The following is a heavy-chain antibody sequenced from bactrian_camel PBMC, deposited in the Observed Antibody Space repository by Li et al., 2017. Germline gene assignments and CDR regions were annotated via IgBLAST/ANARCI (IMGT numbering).Heavy chain of an antibody. Sequence: VQLVESGGGLVQPGGSLRLSCAASGFTFSSEHMSWVRQAPGKGLEWVSSIYSDGKKTYYGDSVKGRFTISRDNAKNTVHLQMNSLKSEDTALYYCAWYEGGYWGQGTQVTVS. J-gene: IGHJ6*01. CDR3: AWYEGGY. CDR2: IYSDGKKT. CDR1: GFTFSSEH. D-gene: IGHD6*01. V-gene: IGHV3-2*01.